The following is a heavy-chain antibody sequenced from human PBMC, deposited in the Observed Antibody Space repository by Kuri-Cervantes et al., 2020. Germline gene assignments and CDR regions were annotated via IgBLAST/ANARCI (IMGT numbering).Heavy chain of an antibody. Sequence: GGSLRLSCAASGFTFSSYWMSWVRQAPGKGLEWVANIKQDGSEKYYVDSVKGRFTISRDNSKNSLFLQMNSLRPEDTAVYYCARVREFGDFEYWGQGTLVTVSS. CDR3: ARVREFGDFEY. V-gene: IGHV3-7*03. CDR1: GFTFSSYW. D-gene: IGHD3-10*01. CDR2: IKQDGSEK. J-gene: IGHJ4*02.